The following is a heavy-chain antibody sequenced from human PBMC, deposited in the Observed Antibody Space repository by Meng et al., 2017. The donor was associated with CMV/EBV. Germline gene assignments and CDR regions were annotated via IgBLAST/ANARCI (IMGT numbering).Heavy chain of an antibody. J-gene: IGHJ5*02. CDR2: ISSSSSTI. V-gene: IGHV3-48*04. CDR3: ARGGYYDSSGYPKSLGWFDP. Sequence: GESLKISCAASGFTFSSYSMNWVRQAPGKGLEWVSYISSSSSTIYYADSVKGRFTISRDNAKNSLYLQVNSLRAEDTAVYYCARGGYYDSSGYPKSLGWFDPWGQGTLVTVSS. D-gene: IGHD3-22*01. CDR1: GFTFSSYS.